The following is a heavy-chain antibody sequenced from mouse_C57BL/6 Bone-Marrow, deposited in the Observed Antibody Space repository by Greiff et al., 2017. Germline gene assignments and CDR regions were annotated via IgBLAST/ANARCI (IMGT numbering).Heavy chain of an antibody. D-gene: IGHD1-1*01. V-gene: IGHV1-69*01. CDR1: GYTFTSYW. CDR3: ARSGFLLLYFDY. CDR2: IDPSDSYT. Sequence: QVQLQQPGAELVMPGASVKLSCKASGYTFTSYWMHWVKQRPGQGLEWIGEIDPSDSYTNYNQKFKGKSTLTVDKSSSTAYMQLSSLTSEASAVYYCARSGFLLLYFDYWGQGTTLTVSS. J-gene: IGHJ2*01.